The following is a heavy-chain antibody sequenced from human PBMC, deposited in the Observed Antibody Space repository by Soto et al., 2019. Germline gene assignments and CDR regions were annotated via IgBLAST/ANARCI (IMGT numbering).Heavy chain of an antibody. CDR1: GYTFTSYD. D-gene: IGHD3-16*01. CDR2: MNPNSGNT. J-gene: IGHJ6*02. V-gene: IGHV1-8*01. CDR3: ASVFQPFYYYYGMDV. Sequence: QVQLVQSGAEVKKPGASVKVSCKASGYTFTSYDINWVRQATGQGLEWMGWMNPNSGNTGYAQKFQGRVTMTRNTSISTAYMELSSLRSEDTAVYYCASVFQPFYYYYGMDVWGQGTTVTVSS.